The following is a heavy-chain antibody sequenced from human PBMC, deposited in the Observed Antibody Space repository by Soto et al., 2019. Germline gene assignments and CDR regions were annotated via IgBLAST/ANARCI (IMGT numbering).Heavy chain of an antibody. Sequence: SETLSLTCTVSGGSISSSSYYWGWIRQPPGKGLEWIGSIYYSESTYYNPSLKSRVTISVDTSKNQFSLKLSSVTAADTAVYYCARRLYYDSSGFEGGGMDVWGQGTTVTVSS. CDR1: GGSISSSSYY. J-gene: IGHJ6*02. V-gene: IGHV4-39*01. CDR3: ARRLYYDSSGFEGGGMDV. D-gene: IGHD3-22*01. CDR2: IYYSEST.